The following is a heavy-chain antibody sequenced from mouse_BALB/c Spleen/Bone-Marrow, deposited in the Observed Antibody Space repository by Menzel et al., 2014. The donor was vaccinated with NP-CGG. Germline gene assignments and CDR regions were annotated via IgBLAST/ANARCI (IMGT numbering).Heavy chain of an antibody. CDR3: ARHAYYDQTEVSFVY. Sequence: EVHLVESGGGLVKSGGSLKLSCAASGFSFSNYGMSWVRQTPEKRLEWVATISGDGRYTFYSDSVKGRFTISRDNAKNNLYLQLSSLRSEDTALYYCARHAYYDQTEVSFVYWGQGTLVTASA. CDR1: GFSFSNYG. D-gene: IGHD2-4*01. J-gene: IGHJ3*01. CDR2: ISGDGRYT. V-gene: IGHV5-9-2*01.